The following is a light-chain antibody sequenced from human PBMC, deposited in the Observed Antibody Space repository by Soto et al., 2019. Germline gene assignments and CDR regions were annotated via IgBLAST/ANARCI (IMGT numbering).Light chain of an antibody. CDR2: GAS. V-gene: IGKV3-15*01. CDR3: QQYNNWPWT. Sequence: EVVITQSPSTLSVSTCGRSTRSFMASQSITDTLAWYQQKPGQAPRLLIHGASTRTTGFPARFSGSGSGTDFTLTISSLRSEDFAVYYCQQYNNWPWTFGQGTTVDIK. CDR1: QSITDT. J-gene: IGKJ1*01.